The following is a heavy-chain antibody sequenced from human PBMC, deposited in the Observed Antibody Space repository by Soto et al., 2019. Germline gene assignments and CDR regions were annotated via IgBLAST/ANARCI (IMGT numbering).Heavy chain of an antibody. CDR2: IYYSGST. CDR3: AREGVIVASNAFDI. V-gene: IGHV4-61*08. Sequence: SETLSLTCTVSGGSISSGGYYWSWIRQPPGKGLEWIGYIYYSGSTNYNPSLKSRVTISVDTSKNQFSLKLSSVTAADTAVYYCAREGVIVASNAFDIWGQGTMVTVSS. D-gene: IGHD3-22*01. CDR1: GGSISSGGYY. J-gene: IGHJ3*02.